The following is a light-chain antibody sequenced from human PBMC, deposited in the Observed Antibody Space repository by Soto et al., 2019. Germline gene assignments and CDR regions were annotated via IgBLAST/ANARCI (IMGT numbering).Light chain of an antibody. J-gene: IGKJ5*01. CDR3: QQYNNGGIT. Sequence: IVMTQSPATLSVSPGERATLSCRASQSVSSNLAWYQQKPGQAPRLLIYGASTRASGIPARFSGGGSGTEFTLTISSLQSEDFAVYYCQQYNNGGITFGQGTRLEIK. CDR1: QSVSSN. V-gene: IGKV3-15*01. CDR2: GAS.